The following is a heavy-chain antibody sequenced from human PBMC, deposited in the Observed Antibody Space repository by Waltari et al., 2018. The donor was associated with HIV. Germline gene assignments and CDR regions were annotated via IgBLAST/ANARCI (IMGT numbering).Heavy chain of an antibody. CDR2: IIPAIGIA. J-gene: IGHJ5*02. CDR1: GSTLSNYA. CDR3: ALGRIDDIRSGRENLGGFDP. V-gene: IGHV1-69*04. Sequence: VQVVQSGAEVKKPGSSVTVSCQASGSTLSNYAISCVSPRPGQGLEWMGRIIPAIGIAMHTDKFQDRVTINADKATNSAYMELGGLRSEDTALYFCALGRIDDIRSGRENLGGFDPWGPGTLVSVSS. D-gene: IGHD3-3*01.